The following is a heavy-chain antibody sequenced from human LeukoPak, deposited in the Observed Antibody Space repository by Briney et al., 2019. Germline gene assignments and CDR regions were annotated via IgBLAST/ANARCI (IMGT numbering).Heavy chain of an antibody. J-gene: IGHJ6*02. V-gene: IGHV3-11*01. CDR1: VFTFSDYY. CDR2: ISSSGSTI. Sequence: GGSLRLSCAASVFTFSDYYMSWIREAPGKGLEWVSYISSSGSTIYYADSVKGRFTISRDNAKNSLYLQMNSLRAEDTAVYYCATSATADYYYGMDVWGQGTTVTVSS. CDR3: ATSATADYYYGMDV.